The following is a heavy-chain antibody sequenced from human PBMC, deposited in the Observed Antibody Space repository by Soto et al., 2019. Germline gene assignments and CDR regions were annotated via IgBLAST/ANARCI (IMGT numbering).Heavy chain of an antibody. CDR1: GVTFSSYA. CDR3: YYDFWSGPRGGYYYGMDV. D-gene: IGHD3-3*01. Sequence: SVKVSCKASGVTFSSYAISWVRQAPGQGLEWMGGIIPIFGTANYAQKFQGRVTITADESTSTAYMELSSLRSEDTAVYYCYYDFWSGPRGGYYYGMDVWDQGTTVTVSS. J-gene: IGHJ6*02. CDR2: IIPIFGTA. V-gene: IGHV1-69*13.